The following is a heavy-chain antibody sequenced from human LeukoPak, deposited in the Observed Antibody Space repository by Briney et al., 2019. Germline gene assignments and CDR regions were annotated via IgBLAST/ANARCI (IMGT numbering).Heavy chain of an antibody. D-gene: IGHD3-3*01. J-gene: IGHJ4*02. CDR2: INHSGST. CDR1: GGSFSGYY. CDR3: ARGYYDFWSGSTYYFDY. Sequence: SETLSLTCAVYGGSFSGYYWSWIRQPPGKGLEWIGEINHSGSTNYNPFLKSRVTISVDTSKNQFSLKLSSVTAADTAVYYCARGYYDFWSGSTYYFDYWGQGTLVTVSS. V-gene: IGHV4-34*01.